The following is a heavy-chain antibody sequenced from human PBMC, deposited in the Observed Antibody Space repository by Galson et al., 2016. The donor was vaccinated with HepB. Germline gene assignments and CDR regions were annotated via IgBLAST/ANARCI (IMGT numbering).Heavy chain of an antibody. D-gene: IGHD4-17*01. CDR2: ISHRGST. J-gene: IGHJ4*02. V-gene: IGHV4-34*01. CDR3: ARGLRAPRLDY. CDR1: GGSFTYYH. Sequence: ETLSLTCAVYGGSFTYYHWTWIRQPPGKGLEWIGEISHRGSTDYNPSLKSRVTISVDTSKNQFSLKLSSVTAADTAVYYCARGLRAPRLDYWGQGTPVTVSS.